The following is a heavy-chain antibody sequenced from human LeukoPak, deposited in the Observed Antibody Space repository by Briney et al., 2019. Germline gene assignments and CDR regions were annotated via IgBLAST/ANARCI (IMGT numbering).Heavy chain of an antibody. V-gene: IGHV3-30*02. Sequence: GGSLRLSCAASGFTFSSYGMHWVRQAPGKGLEWVAFIRYDGSNKYYADSVRGRFTISRDNSKNTLYLQMNSLRAEDTAVYYCAKDPPLHIAARNFDYWGQGTLVTVSS. CDR2: IRYDGSNK. J-gene: IGHJ4*02. D-gene: IGHD6-6*01. CDR3: AKDPPLHIAARNFDY. CDR1: GFTFSSYG.